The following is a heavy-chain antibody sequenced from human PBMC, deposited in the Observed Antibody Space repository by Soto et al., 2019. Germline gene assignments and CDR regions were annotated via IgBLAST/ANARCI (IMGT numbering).Heavy chain of an antibody. D-gene: IGHD3-16*01. J-gene: IGHJ2*01. V-gene: IGHV1-69*02. CDR2: IIPILGIA. CDR1: GGTFSSYT. Sequence: QVQLVQSGAEVKKPGSSVKVSCKASGGTFSSYTISWVRQAPGQGLEWMGRIIPILGIATYAQKFQGRVTITADKSTSTAYMELSSLRSEDTAVYYCASRVYEAGGDWYFDLWGRGTLVTVSS. CDR3: ASRVYEAGGDWYFDL.